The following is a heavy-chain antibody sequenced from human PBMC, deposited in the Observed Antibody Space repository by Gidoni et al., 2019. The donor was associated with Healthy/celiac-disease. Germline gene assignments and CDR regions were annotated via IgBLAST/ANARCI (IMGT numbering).Heavy chain of an antibody. J-gene: IGHJ4*02. D-gene: IGHD4-17*01. Sequence: FTISRDNSKNTLYLQMNSLRAEDTAVYYCAKDSAVTTVGTGFDYWGQGTLVTVSS. V-gene: IGHV3-23*01. CDR3: AKDSAVTTVGTGFDY.